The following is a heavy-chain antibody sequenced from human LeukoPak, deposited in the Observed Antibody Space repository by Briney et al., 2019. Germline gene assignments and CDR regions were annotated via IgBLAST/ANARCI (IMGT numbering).Heavy chain of an antibody. Sequence: GGSLRLSCAASGFTFSSYSMNWVRQAPGKGLERVSSISSSSSYIYYADSVKGRFTISRDNAQNSLYLQMNSLRAEDTAVYYCARSSLPGARGSSSWFDPWGQGTLVTVSS. D-gene: IGHD6-6*01. CDR2: ISSSSSYI. V-gene: IGHV3-21*01. CDR3: ARSSLPGARGSSSWFDP. J-gene: IGHJ5*02. CDR1: GFTFSSYS.